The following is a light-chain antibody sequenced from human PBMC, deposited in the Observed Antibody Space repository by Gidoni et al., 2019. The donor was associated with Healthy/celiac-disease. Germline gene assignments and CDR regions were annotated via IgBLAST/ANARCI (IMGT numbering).Light chain of an antibody. J-gene: IGKJ5*01. CDR3: QQYGSSPIT. CDR1: QSVSSSY. Sequence: EIVLTQSPGTLSLSPGERATISCRASQSVSSSYLALYQQKPGQSPRLLIYGASSRATGISDRFSGSGSGTDFTLISSRLEPEDFAVYYCQQYGSSPITFGQGTRLEIK. CDR2: GAS. V-gene: IGKV3-20*01.